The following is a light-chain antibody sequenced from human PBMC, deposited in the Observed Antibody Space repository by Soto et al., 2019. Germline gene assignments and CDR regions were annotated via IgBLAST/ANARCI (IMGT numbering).Light chain of an antibody. CDR3: SSFISSTTLALCV. CDR1: SSDVGGYNS. J-gene: IGLJ1*01. CDR2: GVS. V-gene: IGLV2-14*03. Sequence: QSALTQPASVSGSPGQSITISCTGTSSDVGGYNSVSWYQQHPGKAPKLMIYGVSNRPSGISNRFSGSKSGNTASLTISGLQTEAEADYYCSSFISSTTLALCVFGTGTKLTVL.